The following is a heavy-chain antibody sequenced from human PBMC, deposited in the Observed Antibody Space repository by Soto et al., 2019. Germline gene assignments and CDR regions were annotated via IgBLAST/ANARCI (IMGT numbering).Heavy chain of an antibody. CDR1: GFTFSIFN. CDR2: FSSGSNSI. J-gene: IGHJ4*02. CDR3: AKGGVAAFDY. V-gene: IGHV3-21*01. Sequence: EVQLVESGGGLVKPGGSLRLSCAASGFTFSIFNMNWVRQAPGKGLEWVACFSSGSNSIYYSDSVKGRFNISRDNAKSSLYLQMNSLKAEDTAVYYGAKGGVAAFDYWGQGISVTVSS. D-gene: IGHD2-15*01.